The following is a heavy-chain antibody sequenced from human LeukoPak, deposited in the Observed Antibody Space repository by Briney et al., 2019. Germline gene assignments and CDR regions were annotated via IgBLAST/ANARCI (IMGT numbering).Heavy chain of an antibody. D-gene: IGHD3-22*01. J-gene: IGHJ3*02. CDR2: ISGSGGST. CDR1: EFTFSSYA. V-gene: IGHV3-23*01. Sequence: GGSLRLSCAASEFTFSSYAMSWVRQAPGKGLEWVSAISGSGGSTYYADSVKGRFTISRDNSKNTLYLQMNSLRAEDTAVYYCAKDLGYYYDSSGPGAFDIWGQGTMVTVSS. CDR3: AKDLGYYYDSSGPGAFDI.